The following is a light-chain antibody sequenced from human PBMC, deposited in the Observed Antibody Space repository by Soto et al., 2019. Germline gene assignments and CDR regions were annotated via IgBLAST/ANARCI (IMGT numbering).Light chain of an antibody. CDR2: GAS. V-gene: IGKV3-20*01. CDR3: QQYGSSPRYT. J-gene: IGKJ2*01. Sequence: EIVLTQSPGTLSLSPGEKCTLSCRASQSVSSSYLAWYQQKPGQAPRLLIYGASSRATGIPGRFSGSGSGTDFTLTISRLETEYLAVYYCQQYGSSPRYTFGQGTKLEIK. CDR1: QSVSSSY.